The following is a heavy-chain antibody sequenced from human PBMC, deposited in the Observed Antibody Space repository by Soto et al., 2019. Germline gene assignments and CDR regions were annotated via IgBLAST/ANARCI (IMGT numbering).Heavy chain of an antibody. CDR1: GGSINSYW. V-gene: IGHV4-4*07. Sequence: SETLSLTCSASGGSINSYWWSWIRQPAGKGLEWIGRVYSSGTTDYNPSLNSRATLSVETSKNQFSLKLSSVTAADTAVYYCARDIGSYAYGEGYWGQGIQVTVSS. D-gene: IGHD3-10*01. CDR2: VYSSGTT. CDR3: ARDIGSYAYGEGY. J-gene: IGHJ4*02.